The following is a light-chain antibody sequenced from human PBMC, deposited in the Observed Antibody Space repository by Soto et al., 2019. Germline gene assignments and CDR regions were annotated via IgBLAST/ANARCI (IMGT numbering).Light chain of an antibody. Sequence: IVMTQSPATLSVSPWERATLSCRASQSISNKLAWYQHKPGQAPRLLIYDTSTRVAGIPARFTGSGSGTDFTLTISSLQSEDFAVYYCQQYNIWRSISFGQGTRLEIK. CDR3: QQYNIWRSIS. CDR2: DTS. V-gene: IGKV3-15*01. J-gene: IGKJ5*01. CDR1: QSISNK.